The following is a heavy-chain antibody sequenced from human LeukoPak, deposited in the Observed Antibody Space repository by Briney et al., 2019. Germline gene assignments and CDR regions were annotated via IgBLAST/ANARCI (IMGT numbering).Heavy chain of an antibody. CDR1: GGTFSSYA. D-gene: IGHD6-19*01. CDR3: ARDQGSGWYGLFDF. J-gene: IGHJ4*02. Sequence: ASVKVSCKASGGTFSSYAISWVRQAPGQGLEWMGWISAYNGDRNYSQNLQGRVTMTTDTSTSTAYMELRRLISDDTAVYYCARDQGSGWYGLFDFWGQGTLVTVSS. V-gene: IGHV1-18*01. CDR2: ISAYNGDR.